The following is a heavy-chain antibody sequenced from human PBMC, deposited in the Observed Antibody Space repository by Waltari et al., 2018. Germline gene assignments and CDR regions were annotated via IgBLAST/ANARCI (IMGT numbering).Heavy chain of an antibody. Sequence: QVQLQESGPGLVEPSQTLSLTCTVSGGLIRGGGYFWSWIRQRPGKGLEWIGHIYHTGPTYYNSSLKSVAAISVDKSKNQFFLRLASVTAADSAVYYCARRDYENNWFDPWGQGTLVTVSP. J-gene: IGHJ5*02. V-gene: IGHV4-31*01. CDR1: GGLIRGGGYF. CDR3: ARRDYENNWFDP. D-gene: IGHD3-16*01. CDR2: IYHTGPT.